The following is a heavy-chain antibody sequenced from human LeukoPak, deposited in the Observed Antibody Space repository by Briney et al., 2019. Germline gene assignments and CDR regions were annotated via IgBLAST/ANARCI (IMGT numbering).Heavy chain of an antibody. CDR3: SFSKRTSDGSAVDY. D-gene: IGHD5-24*01. J-gene: IGHJ4*02. CDR2: IIPGLHLT. V-gene: IGHV1-69*04. Sequence: SVKVSCKASGATFNTYDINWVRQAPGQGLKWMGRIIPGLHLTSYAQRFHGRVTISADKSTSTTYLELNNLESEDTAVYFCSFSKRTSDGSAVDYWGQGTPATVSS. CDR1: GATFNTYD.